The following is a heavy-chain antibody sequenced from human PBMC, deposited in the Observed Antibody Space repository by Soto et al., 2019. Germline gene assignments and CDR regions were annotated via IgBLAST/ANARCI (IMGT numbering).Heavy chain of an antibody. CDR1: VFPIRNYSQ. J-gene: IGHJ4*02. CDR3: ARGIPAANKGSYQFDY. Sequence: SEPLSRTSLFSVFPIRNYSQSMRVRQPPGKGLEWIGEISPSGDTNYNPSLNIRVTISIDKSKNQFSLRLRSVTATDTAIYYCARGIPAANKGSYQFDYWGQG. CDR2: ISPSGDT. V-gene: IGHV4-4*02. D-gene: IGHD2-2*01.